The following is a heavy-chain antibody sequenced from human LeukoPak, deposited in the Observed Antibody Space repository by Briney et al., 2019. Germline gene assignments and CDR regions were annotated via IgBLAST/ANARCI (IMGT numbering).Heavy chain of an antibody. CDR3: ARVPAGWFGELLSGYYYYYMDV. V-gene: IGHV3-74*01. CDR2: INSDGSST. J-gene: IGHJ6*03. Sequence: GGSLRLSCVASGFTFSSYWMHWVRQAPGKGLVWVSRINSDGSSTSYADSVKGRFTISRDNAKNTLYLQMNSLRAEDTAVYYCARVPAGWFGELLSGYYYYYMDVWGKGTTVTISS. CDR1: GFTFSSYW. D-gene: IGHD3-10*01.